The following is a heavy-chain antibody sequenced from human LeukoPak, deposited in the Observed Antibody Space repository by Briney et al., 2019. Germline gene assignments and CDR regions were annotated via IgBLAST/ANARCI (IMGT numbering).Heavy chain of an antibody. V-gene: IGHV1-69*05. CDR1: GGTFSSYA. CDR2: IIPIFGTA. CDR3: ARVNLPNARSIDY. Sequence: ASVKVSCKASGGTFSSYAISWVRQAPGQGLEWMGRIIPIFGTANYAQKFQGRVTITTDESTSTAYMELSSLRSEDTAVYYCARVNLPNARSIDYWGQGTLVTVSS. J-gene: IGHJ4*02.